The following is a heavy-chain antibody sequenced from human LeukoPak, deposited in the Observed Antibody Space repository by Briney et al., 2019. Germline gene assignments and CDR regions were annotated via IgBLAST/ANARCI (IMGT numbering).Heavy chain of an antibody. Sequence: PGGSLRLSCAASGFTFRSYAMHWVRQAPGKGLEWVAVISYDGSNKYYADSVKGRFTISRDNSKNTLYLQMNSLRAEDTAMYYCAREILEPGKTHEYWGQGTLVTVSS. CDR3: AREILEPGKTHEY. J-gene: IGHJ4*02. CDR1: GFTFRSYA. CDR2: ISYDGSNK. D-gene: IGHD1-1*01. V-gene: IGHV3-30*04.